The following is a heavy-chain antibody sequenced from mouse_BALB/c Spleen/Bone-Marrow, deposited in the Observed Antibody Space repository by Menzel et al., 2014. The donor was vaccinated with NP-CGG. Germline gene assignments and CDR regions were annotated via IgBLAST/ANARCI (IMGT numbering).Heavy chain of an antibody. D-gene: IGHD2-3*01. V-gene: IGHV2-9*02. J-gene: IGHJ2*01. Sequence: QVQLKQSGPGLVAPSQSLSITCTVSGFSLTSYGVHWVRQPPGKGLEWLGVIWAGGSTTYNSALMSRLSTSKDNTESKDFLKKNSLQTNNTAIYYCARSHGCYKEVSDYWGQGTTLTVSS. CDR2: IWAGGST. CDR1: GFSLTSYG. CDR3: ARSHGCYKEVSDY.